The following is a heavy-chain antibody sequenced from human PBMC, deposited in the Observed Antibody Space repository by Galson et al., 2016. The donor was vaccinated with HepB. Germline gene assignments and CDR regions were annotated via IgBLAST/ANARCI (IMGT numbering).Heavy chain of an antibody. V-gene: IGHV3-11*01. Sequence: SLRLSCAASGFTLSGHYMSWIRQAPGRGLEWLLYSSGSGTTIKYADSLQRRFTISKKTANNSMCLQMRSLRAEDTALYYCARGPRGAVAGIDLWGQGTLVSVSS. CDR2: SSGSGTTI. D-gene: IGHD6-19*01. CDR3: ARGPRGAVAGIDL. CDR1: GFTLSGHY. J-gene: IGHJ5*02.